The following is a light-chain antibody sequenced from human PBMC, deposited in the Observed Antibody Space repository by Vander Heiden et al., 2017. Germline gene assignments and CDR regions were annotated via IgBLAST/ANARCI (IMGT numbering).Light chain of an antibody. Sequence: DIQMTQSPSTMSASVGDRVTITCRASQSSSSWLAWYQQKPGKAPKLLIYKASSLESGVPSRFSGSGSGTEFTLTISSLQPDDFATYYCQQYNNYWTFGPGTKVEIK. V-gene: IGKV1-5*03. CDR2: KAS. J-gene: IGKJ1*01. CDR1: QSSSSW. CDR3: QQYNNYWT.